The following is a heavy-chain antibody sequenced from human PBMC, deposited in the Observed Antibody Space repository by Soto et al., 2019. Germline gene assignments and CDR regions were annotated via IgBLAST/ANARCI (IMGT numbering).Heavy chain of an antibody. CDR3: ARGTKVLRFLEWSDHYYYYGMDV. Sequence: SVKVSCKASGGTFSSYAISWVRQAPGQGLEWMGGIIPIFGTANYAQKFQGRVTITADESTSTAYMELGSLRSEDTAVYYCARGTKVLRFLEWSDHYYYYGMDVWGQGTTVTVSS. CDR2: IIPIFGTA. V-gene: IGHV1-69*13. CDR1: GGTFSSYA. D-gene: IGHD3-3*01. J-gene: IGHJ6*02.